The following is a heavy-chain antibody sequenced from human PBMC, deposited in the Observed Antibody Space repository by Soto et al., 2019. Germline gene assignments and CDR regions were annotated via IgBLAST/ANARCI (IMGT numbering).Heavy chain of an antibody. CDR3: ARGRGLFGGATSLDY. D-gene: IGHD1-26*01. J-gene: IGHJ4*02. Sequence: QVQLQQWGAGLLKPSETLSLTCAVYGGSFSGYYWSWIRQPPGKGLEWIGEINHSGSTNYNPSLKSRVTISVDTSKNHFSLKLSSVTAADTAVYYCARGRGLFGGATSLDYWGQGTLVTVSS. CDR2: INHSGST. CDR1: GGSFSGYY. V-gene: IGHV4-34*01.